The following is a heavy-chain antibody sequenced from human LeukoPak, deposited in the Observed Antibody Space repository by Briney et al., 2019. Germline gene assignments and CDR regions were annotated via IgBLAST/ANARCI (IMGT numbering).Heavy chain of an antibody. J-gene: IGHJ4*02. Sequence: ASVTVSCKSSGYTFTGYSIHWVRQAPGQGLEWMGWINPKTGDTYNAHKFQGRVTMTSDTSISKASMELTSLTSDDTAVYYCAGPRAGSYPHWGQGNLITVSS. CDR3: AGPRAGSYPH. CDR1: GYTFTGYS. D-gene: IGHD1-26*01. V-gene: IGHV1-2*07. CDR2: INPKTGDT.